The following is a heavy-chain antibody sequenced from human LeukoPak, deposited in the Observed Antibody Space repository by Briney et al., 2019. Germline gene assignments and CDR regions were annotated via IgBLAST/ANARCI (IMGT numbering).Heavy chain of an antibody. CDR3: ARDKGHDYVWGSYRYTSHFDY. J-gene: IGHJ4*02. CDR1: GGSFSGYY. Sequence: KPSETLSLTCAAYGGSFSGYYWSWIRQPPGKGLEWIGEINHSGSTNYNPSLKSRVTISVDTSKNQFSLKLSSVTAADTAVYYCARDKGHDYVWGSYRYTSHFDYWGQGTLVTVSS. V-gene: IGHV4-34*01. CDR2: INHSGST. D-gene: IGHD3-16*02.